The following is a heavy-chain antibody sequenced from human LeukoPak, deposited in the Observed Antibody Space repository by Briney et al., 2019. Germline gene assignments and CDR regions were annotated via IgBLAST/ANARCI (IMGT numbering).Heavy chain of an antibody. CDR3: AKDSTSYYYGLDY. Sequence: GGSLRLSCAASGFTFSTYGMHWVRQAPGKGPEWVAVISSDGSNKYYADSVKGRFTISRDNSKNTLFLQMNSLRAEDTAVYYCAKDSTSYYYGLDYWGLGTLVTVSS. CDR1: GFTFSTYG. J-gene: IGHJ4*02. V-gene: IGHV3-30*18. CDR2: ISSDGSNK. D-gene: IGHD3-22*01.